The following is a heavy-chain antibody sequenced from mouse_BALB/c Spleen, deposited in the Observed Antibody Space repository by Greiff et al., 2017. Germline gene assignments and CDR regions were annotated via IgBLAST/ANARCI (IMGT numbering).Heavy chain of an antibody. Sequence: EVMLVESGGGLVKPGGSLKLSCAASGFTFSSYAMSWVRQTPEKRLEWVASISSGGSTYYPESVKGRFTISRDNARNILYLQMSSLRSEDTAMYYCAREGGDYYGSSYDYAMDYWGQGTSGTVSS. CDR3: AREGGDYYGSSYDYAMDY. CDR2: ISSGGST. V-gene: IGHV5-6-5*01. D-gene: IGHD1-1*01. CDR1: GFTFSSYA. J-gene: IGHJ4*01.